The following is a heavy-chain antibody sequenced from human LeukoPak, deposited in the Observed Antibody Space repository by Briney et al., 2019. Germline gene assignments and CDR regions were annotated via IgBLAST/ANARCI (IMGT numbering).Heavy chain of an antibody. Sequence: SETLSLTCSVSGSSMNLYSWNWIRQSPGKGLEWIAYMYYSGTTNYNPSLENRAAISLDLSRHQFSLRLNSVTAADTAVYFCATGPLGGVRGVTLYFDYWGQGTLVTVSS. CDR1: GSSMNLYS. V-gene: IGHV4-59*12. CDR3: ATGPLGGVRGVTLYFDY. CDR2: MYYSGTT. D-gene: IGHD3-10*01. J-gene: IGHJ4*02.